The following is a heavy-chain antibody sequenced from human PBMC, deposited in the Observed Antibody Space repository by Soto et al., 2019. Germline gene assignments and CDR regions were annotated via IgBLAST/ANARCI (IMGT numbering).Heavy chain of an antibody. J-gene: IGHJ4*02. CDR2: IYYSGST. Sequence: KPSETVSLTCTVSGGSISSYYWSWIRQPPGKGLEWIGYIYYSGSTNYNPSLKSRVTISVDTSKNQFSLKLSSVTAADTAVYYCARGGSAPGHYWGQGTLVTVSS. V-gene: IGHV4-59*01. CDR1: GGSISSYY. D-gene: IGHD3-10*01. CDR3: ARGGSAPGHY.